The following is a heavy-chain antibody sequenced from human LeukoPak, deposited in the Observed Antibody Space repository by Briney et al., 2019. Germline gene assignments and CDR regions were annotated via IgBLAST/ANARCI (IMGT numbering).Heavy chain of an antibody. CDR2: FDPEDGET. V-gene: IGHV1-24*01. J-gene: IGHJ4*02. CDR3: ATVYCGGDCYSPRGDYFDY. Sequence: ASVKVSCKVSGYTLTELSMHWVRQAPGKGLEWMGGFDPEDGETIYAQKFQGRVTMTEDTSTDTAYMELSSLRSEDTAVYYCATVYCGGDCYSPRGDYFDYWGQGTLVTVSS. CDR1: GYTLTELS. D-gene: IGHD2-21*02.